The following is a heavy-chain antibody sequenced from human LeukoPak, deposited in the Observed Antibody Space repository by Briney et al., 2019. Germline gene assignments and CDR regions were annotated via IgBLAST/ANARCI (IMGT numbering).Heavy chain of an antibody. CDR1: GFTFSSYW. Sequence: GGSLRFSCAASGFTFSSYWMSWVRQVPGKGLEWVANIKQDGSQKYYVDSVKGRFTISRDNAKNSLYLQMNSLRAEDTAVYYCARDYDFSGYQVNCFDYWGQGTLVTVSS. V-gene: IGHV3-7*01. CDR2: IKQDGSQK. CDR3: ARDYDFSGYQVNCFDY. J-gene: IGHJ4*02. D-gene: IGHD3-22*01.